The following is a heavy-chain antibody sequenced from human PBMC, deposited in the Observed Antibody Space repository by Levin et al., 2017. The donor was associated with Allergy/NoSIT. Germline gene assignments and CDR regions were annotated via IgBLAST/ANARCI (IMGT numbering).Heavy chain of an antibody. J-gene: IGHJ4*02. CDR3: ARKFDY. CDR1: GVSVSSRNYQ. V-gene: IGHV4-61*01. CDR2: IYTGGRT. Sequence: SQTLSLTCTVSGVSVSSRNYQWNWIRQPPGKGLEWIAYIYTGGRTNYNPSLKSRVTISVDTSKNQFSLKLTSVTAADTAVYYCARKFDYWGQGALVTVSS.